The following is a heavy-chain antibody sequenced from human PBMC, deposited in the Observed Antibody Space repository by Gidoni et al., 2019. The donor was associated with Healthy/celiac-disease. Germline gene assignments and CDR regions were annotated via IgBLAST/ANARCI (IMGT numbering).Heavy chain of an antibody. V-gene: IGHV3-21*01. CDR3: ARDTADRNWFDP. CDR2: ISSSSSYI. Sequence: EVQLVESGGGLVKPGGSLRLSCAPSGFTFSSYSMNWVRQAPGKGREWVSSISSSSSYIYYADSVKGRFTISRDNAKNSLYLQMNSLRAEDTAVYYCARDTADRNWFDPWGQGTLVTVSS. D-gene: IGHD4-17*01. J-gene: IGHJ5*02. CDR1: GFTFSSYS.